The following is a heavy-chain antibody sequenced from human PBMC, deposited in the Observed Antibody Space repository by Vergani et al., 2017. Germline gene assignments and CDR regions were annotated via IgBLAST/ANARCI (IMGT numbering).Heavy chain of an antibody. CDR1: GFSFSSFG. D-gene: IGHD2-2*01. J-gene: IGHJ4*02. Sequence: QVQLVETGGGVVQPGRSLRLSCAASGFSFSSFGFHWVRQAPGKGLEWVAFIHYDGSHEYYIDSVKGRFTISRDNSKNTLILQMNGLRAEDTAVYYCARDQGCATFSCYFSWAFDYWGLGTLVSVSS. V-gene: IGHV3-33*01. CDR2: IHYDGSHE. CDR3: ARDQGCATFSCYFSWAFDY.